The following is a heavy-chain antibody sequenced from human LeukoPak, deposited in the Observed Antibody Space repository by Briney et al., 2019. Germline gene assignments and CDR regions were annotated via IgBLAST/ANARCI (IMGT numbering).Heavy chain of an antibody. Sequence: GGSLRLSCAASGFTFSSYSMNWVRQAPGKGLEWVSSISSSSSSYIYYADSVKGRFTISRDNAKNSLYLQMNSLRAEDTAVYYCARVHDYGGTDDAFDIWGQGTMVTVSS. CDR1: GFTFSSYS. D-gene: IGHD4-23*01. CDR3: ARVHDYGGTDDAFDI. V-gene: IGHV3-21*01. CDR2: ISSSSSSYI. J-gene: IGHJ3*02.